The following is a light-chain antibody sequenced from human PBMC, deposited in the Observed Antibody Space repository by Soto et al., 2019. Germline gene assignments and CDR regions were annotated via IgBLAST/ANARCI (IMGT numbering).Light chain of an antibody. Sequence: EVFLTQSPATLSLSPGERATLAGRASQSVSSHFAWYQQKSGQAPRLLIYDASKRATGIPARFSGSGSGTDFTLTISSLEPEDFAVYYCQQRSNWPTFGQGTRLEI. CDR1: QSVSSH. CDR3: QQRSNWPT. CDR2: DAS. V-gene: IGKV3-11*01. J-gene: IGKJ5*01.